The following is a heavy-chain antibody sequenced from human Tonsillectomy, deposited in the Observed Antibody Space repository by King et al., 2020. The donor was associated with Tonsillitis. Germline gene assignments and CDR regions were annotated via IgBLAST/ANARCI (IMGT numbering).Heavy chain of an antibody. V-gene: IGHV3-9*01. CDR3: ARGSSGWSY. CDR2: ISCNSVGI. J-gene: IGHJ4*02. D-gene: IGHD6-19*01. CDR1: GFTFDDYA. Sequence: VQLVESGGGLVQPGRSLRLSCATSGFTFDDYAMHWVRQAPGKGLEWVSGISCNSVGIVYADSVKGRFTISRDNARNSLYLQMNSLRAEDTALYYCARGSSGWSYWGQGTLVTVSS.